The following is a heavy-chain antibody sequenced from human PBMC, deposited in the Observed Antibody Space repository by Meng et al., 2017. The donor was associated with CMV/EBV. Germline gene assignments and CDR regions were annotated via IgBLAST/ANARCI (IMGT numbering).Heavy chain of an antibody. CDR1: GFTFSGPA. CDR3: NAAIGDYSSDY. J-gene: IGHJ4*02. CDR2: IRSKANSYAT. D-gene: IGHD2-2*02. V-gene: IGHV3-73*01. Sequence: GESLKISCAASGFTFSGPAMHWVRQASGKGLEWVGRIRSKANSYATAYAASVKGRFTISRDDSKNTAYLQMNSLKTEDTAVYYCNAAIGDYSSDYWGQGTLVTVSS.